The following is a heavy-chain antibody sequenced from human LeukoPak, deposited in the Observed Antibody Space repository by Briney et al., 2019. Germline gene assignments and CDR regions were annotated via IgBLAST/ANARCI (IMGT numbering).Heavy chain of an antibody. V-gene: IGHV3-23*01. CDR3: AKDKSGGWELLRDHDAFDI. D-gene: IGHD1-26*01. CDR1: GFTFSNYA. Sequence: GGSLRLSCAASGFTFSNYAMSWVRQAPGKGLEWVSSISGSGASTYYADSVKGRFTISRDNSKNTLYLQMNSLRAEDTALYYCAKDKSGGWELLRDHDAFDIWGQGTVVTVSS. CDR2: ISGSGAST. J-gene: IGHJ3*02.